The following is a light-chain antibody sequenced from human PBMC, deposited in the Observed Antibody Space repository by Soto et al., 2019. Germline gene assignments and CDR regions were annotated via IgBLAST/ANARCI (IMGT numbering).Light chain of an antibody. Sequence: DIQMTQSPSSLSASIGDRVTITCRASQSISSYLNWYQQKPGKAPKLLIYAASSLQSGVPSRFSGSGSGTGFTLTISSLQPEDFATYYCQKSYGTPWTFGQGTKVEIK. CDR3: QKSYGTPWT. CDR1: QSISSY. J-gene: IGKJ1*01. V-gene: IGKV1-39*01. CDR2: AAS.